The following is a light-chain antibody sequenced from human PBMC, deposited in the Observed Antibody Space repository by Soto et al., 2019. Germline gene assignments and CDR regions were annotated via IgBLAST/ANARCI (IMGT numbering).Light chain of an antibody. CDR3: QQRNIWPPVT. J-gene: IGKJ5*01. CDR1: PSVTNY. Sequence: EIVMTQSPATLSVSPGERGTLSCRASPSVTNYLAWYQQKPGQAPRLLIYGAFNRATGIPARFSGSGSGTDFTLTISSLEPEDFAVYYCQQRNIWPPVTVGQGTRLEIK. V-gene: IGKV3-11*01. CDR2: GAF.